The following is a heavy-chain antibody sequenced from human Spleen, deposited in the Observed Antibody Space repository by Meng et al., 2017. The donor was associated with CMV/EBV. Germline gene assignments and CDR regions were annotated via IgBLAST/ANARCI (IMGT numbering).Heavy chain of an antibody. CDR2: INPSGGST. Sequence: ASVKVSCKASGYTFTSYYMHWVRQAPGQGLEWMGIINPSGGSTSYAQKFQGRVTMTWDTSTSTVYMELSSLRSEDTAVYYCARVRSGGNSYYYYGMDVWGQGTTVTVSS. J-gene: IGHJ6*02. CDR1: GYTFTSYY. CDR3: ARVRSGGNSYYYYGMDV. D-gene: IGHD4-23*01. V-gene: IGHV1-46*01.